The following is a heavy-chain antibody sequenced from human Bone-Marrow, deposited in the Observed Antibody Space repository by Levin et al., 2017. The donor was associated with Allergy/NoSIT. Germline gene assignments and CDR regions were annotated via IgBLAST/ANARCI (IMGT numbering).Heavy chain of an antibody. D-gene: IGHD6-19*01. Sequence: GGSLRLSCAASGFSFNNYALSWVRQPPGKGLEWVSALSGSGSNTYYADSVKGRFTISRDNSENTLYLQMNSLRAEDTAVYYCAKDGGGWYTTGWYYFDYWGQGALVTVSS. CDR3: AKDGGGWYTTGWYYFDY. V-gene: IGHV3-23*01. CDR1: GFSFNNYA. CDR2: LSGSGSNT. J-gene: IGHJ4*02.